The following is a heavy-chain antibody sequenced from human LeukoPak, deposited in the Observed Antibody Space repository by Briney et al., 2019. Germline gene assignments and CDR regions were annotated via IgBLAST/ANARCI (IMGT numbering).Heavy chain of an antibody. CDR2: INPNSGGT. CDR1: GYTFTGYY. V-gene: IGHV1-2*06. J-gene: IGHJ4*02. CDR3: AKNSSSWYYY. Sequence: ASVKVSCKASGYTFTGYYIHWVRQAPGQGLEWMGRINPNSGGTNYAQKFQGRVTMIRDTSISTAYMELSRLRSEDTAVYYCAKNSSSWYYYWGQGTLVTVSS. D-gene: IGHD6-13*01.